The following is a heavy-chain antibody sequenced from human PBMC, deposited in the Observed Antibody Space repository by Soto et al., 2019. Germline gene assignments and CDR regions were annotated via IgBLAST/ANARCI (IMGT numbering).Heavy chain of an antibody. CDR2: INPSGGGT. J-gene: IGHJ4*02. V-gene: IGHV1-46*03. Sequence: ASVKVSCKASGYTFTGYYMHWVRQAPGQGLEWMGIINPSGGGTSYAQKFQGRVTMTRDTSTSTVYMELSRLRSEDTAVYYCARGCSGGSCYWSYFDYWGQGTLVTVSS. D-gene: IGHD2-15*01. CDR3: ARGCSGGSCYWSYFDY. CDR1: GYTFTGYY.